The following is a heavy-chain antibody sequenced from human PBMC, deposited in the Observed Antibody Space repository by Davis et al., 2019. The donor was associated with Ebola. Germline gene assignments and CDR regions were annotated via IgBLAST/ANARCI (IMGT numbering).Heavy chain of an antibody. V-gene: IGHV1-69*06. Sequence: AASVKVSCKASGGTFSSYAISWVRQAPGQGLEWMGGIIPIFGTANYAQKFQGRVTITADKSTSTAYMELSSLRSEDTAVYYCARESRYQLLYVDYWGQGTLVTVSS. D-gene: IGHD2-2*01. CDR1: GGTFSSYA. J-gene: IGHJ4*02. CDR3: ARESRYQLLYVDY. CDR2: IIPIFGTA.